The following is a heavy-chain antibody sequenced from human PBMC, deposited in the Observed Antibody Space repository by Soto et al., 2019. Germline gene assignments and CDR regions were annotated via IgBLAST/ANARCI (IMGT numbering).Heavy chain of an antibody. Sequence: ASVKVSCKVSGYTLTELSMHWVRQAPGKGLEWMGGFDPEDGETIDAQKFQGRVTMTEDTSTDTAYMELSSLRSEDTAVYYCARDSIAARPGWFDPWGQGTLVTVSS. CDR1: GYTLTELS. CDR3: ARDSIAARPGWFDP. J-gene: IGHJ5*02. V-gene: IGHV1-24*01. CDR2: FDPEDGET. D-gene: IGHD6-6*01.